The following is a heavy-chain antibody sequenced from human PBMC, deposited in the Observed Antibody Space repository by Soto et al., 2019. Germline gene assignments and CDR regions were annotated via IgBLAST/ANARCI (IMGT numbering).Heavy chain of an antibody. D-gene: IGHD3-3*02. CDR2: MNPNSGNT. Sequence: QVQLVQSGAEVKKPGASVKVSCKTSGYTFTSYDINWVRQATGQGLEWMGWMNPNSGNTGYAQNLQGRVTLTRNTSISTAYMELSSLRSQDTAVYYCVTTALARKGWGQGTRVTVSS. V-gene: IGHV1-8*01. CDR1: GYTFTSYD. J-gene: IGHJ4*02. CDR3: VTTALARKG.